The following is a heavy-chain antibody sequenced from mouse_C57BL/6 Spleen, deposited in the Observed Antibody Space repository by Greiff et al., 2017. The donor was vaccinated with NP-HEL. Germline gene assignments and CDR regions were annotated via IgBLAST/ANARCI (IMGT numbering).Heavy chain of an antibody. V-gene: IGHV1-61*01. CDR3: ARKTTVVALDD. D-gene: IGHD1-1*01. CDR1: GYTFTSYW. Sequence: QVQLQQPGAELVRPGSSVKLSCKASGYTFTSYWMDWVKQRPGQGLEWIGNIYPSDSETHYNQKFKDKATLTVDKSSSTAYMQLSSLTSEDSAVYYCARKTTVVALDDWGQGTTLTVSS. CDR2: IYPSDSET. J-gene: IGHJ2*01.